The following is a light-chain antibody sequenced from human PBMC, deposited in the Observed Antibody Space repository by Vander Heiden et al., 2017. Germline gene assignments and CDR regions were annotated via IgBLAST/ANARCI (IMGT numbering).Light chain of an antibody. CDR2: KIS. V-gene: IGKV2-30*01. J-gene: IGKJ4*01. CDR1: QSLVYIDGNTF. Sequence: DVVLTQSPLSLPVTLGQPASISCRSSQSLVYIDGNTFLSWFQQRPGQSQRRLIYKISKRDSGVPDRFSGSGSGTDFTLEISRVEAEDVGVYYCMQGTHWPLTFGGGTKVEIK. CDR3: MQGTHWPLT.